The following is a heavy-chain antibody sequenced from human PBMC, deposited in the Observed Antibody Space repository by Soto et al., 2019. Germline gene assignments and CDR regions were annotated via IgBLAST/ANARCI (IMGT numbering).Heavy chain of an antibody. J-gene: IGHJ4*01. CDR2: MSAYNGNT. V-gene: IGHV1-18*01. CDR3: AGDSPPPRE. Sequence: VXXVQSGAEVKKPGASVKVSCKASGYTFTSYHITWVRQAPGQGLEWMGWMSAYNGNTNYAQKPQGRVTMPTDTSPSTAYMELRSLRSANTAVHYCAGDSPPPREWGHGTPVTVSS. CDR1: GYTFTSYH.